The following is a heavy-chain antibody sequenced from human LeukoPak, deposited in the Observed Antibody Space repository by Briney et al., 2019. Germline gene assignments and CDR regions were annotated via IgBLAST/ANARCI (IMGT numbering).Heavy chain of an antibody. CDR2: IYYSGST. CDR3: ARLVDTAMALDY. V-gene: IGHV4-59*08. Sequence: SETLSLTCTVSGGSISSYYWSWIRQPPEKGLEWIGYIYYSGSTNYNPSLKSRVTISVDTSKNQFSLKLSSVTAADTAVYYCARLVDTAMALDYWGQGTLVTVSS. J-gene: IGHJ4*02. D-gene: IGHD5-18*01. CDR1: GGSISSYY.